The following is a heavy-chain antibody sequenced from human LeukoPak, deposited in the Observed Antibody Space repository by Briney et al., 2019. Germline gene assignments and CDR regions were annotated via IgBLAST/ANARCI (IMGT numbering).Heavy chain of an antibody. CDR1: GGSFSGYY. D-gene: IGHD3-22*01. V-gene: IGHV4-59*01. J-gene: IGHJ5*02. CDR3: ARGFGSSGPNWFDP. Sequence: SETQSLTCAVYGGSFSGYYWSWIRQPPGKGLEWIGYIYNSGSTKYNPSLKSRVTTSLDTSKNQFSLKLSSVTAADTAVYYCARGFGSSGPNWFDPWGQGTLVTVSS. CDR2: IYNSGST.